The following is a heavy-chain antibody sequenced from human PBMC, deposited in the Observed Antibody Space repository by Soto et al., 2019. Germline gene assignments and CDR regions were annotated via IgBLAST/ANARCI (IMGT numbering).Heavy chain of an antibody. Sequence: SETLSLTCAVYGGSFSGYYCSWIRQPPGKGLEWIGEINHSGSTNYNPSLKSRVTISVDTSKNQFSLKLSSVTAADTAVYYCARFFSSSSDFDYWGQGTLVTVSS. CDR2: INHSGST. CDR1: GGSFSGYY. J-gene: IGHJ4*02. CDR3: ARFFSSSSDFDY. V-gene: IGHV4-34*01. D-gene: IGHD6-6*01.